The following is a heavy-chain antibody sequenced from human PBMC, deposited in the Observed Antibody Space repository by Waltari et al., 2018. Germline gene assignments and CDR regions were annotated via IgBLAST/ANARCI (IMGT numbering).Heavy chain of an antibody. J-gene: IGHJ6*02. CDR1: GFTFSSYW. CDR2: IKQDGSEK. V-gene: IGHV3-7*01. Sequence: VESGGGLVQPGGSLRLSCAASGFTFSSYWMSWVRQAPGKGLEWVANIKQDGSEKYYVDSVKGRFTISRDNAKNSLYLQMNSLRAEDTAVYYCAREDSSYYYYYYGMDVWGQGTTVTVSS. CDR3: AREDSSYYYYYYGMDV. D-gene: IGHD3-22*01.